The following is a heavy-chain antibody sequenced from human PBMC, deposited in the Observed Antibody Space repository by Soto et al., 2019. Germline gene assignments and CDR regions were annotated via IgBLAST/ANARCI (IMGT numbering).Heavy chain of an antibody. V-gene: IGHV4-39*01. CDR2: IYYSGST. D-gene: IGHD3-22*01. CDR3: ARHSYDSSYNWFDP. Sequence: SVTISLTCTVAGGSRSSSSYYWGWNHQPPGKGLEWIGSIYYSGSTYYNPSLKSRVTISVDTSKNQFSLKLSSVTAADTAVYYCARHSYDSSYNWFDPWGQGTLVTVSS. CDR1: GGSRSSSSYY. J-gene: IGHJ5*02.